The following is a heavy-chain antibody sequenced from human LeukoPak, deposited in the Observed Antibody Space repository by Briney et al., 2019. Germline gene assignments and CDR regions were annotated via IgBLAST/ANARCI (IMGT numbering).Heavy chain of an antibody. V-gene: IGHV4-59*12. CDR3: AVKAGYSYGFSYYYYMDV. J-gene: IGHJ6*03. Sequence: SETLSLTCTVSGGSISSYYWSWIRQPPGKGLEWIGYIYYSGSTNYNPSLKSRVTISVDTSKNQFSLKLSSVTAADTAVYYCAVKAGYSYGFSYYYYMDVWGKGTTVTVSS. CDR1: GGSISSYY. D-gene: IGHD5-18*01. CDR2: IYYSGST.